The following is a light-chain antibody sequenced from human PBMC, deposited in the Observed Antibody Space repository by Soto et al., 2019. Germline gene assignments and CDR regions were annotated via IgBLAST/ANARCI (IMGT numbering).Light chain of an antibody. CDR2: LEGSGSY. Sequence: QAVVTQSSSASASLGSSVKLTCTLSSGHSSYIIAWHQQQPGKAPRYLMRLEGSGSYNKGSGVPDRFSGSDSGADRYLTISNLQSEDEADYFCSSYTTTNTLWVFGGGTKVTVL. CDR3: SSYTTTNTLWV. J-gene: IGLJ3*02. CDR1: SGHSSYI. V-gene: IGLV4-60*03.